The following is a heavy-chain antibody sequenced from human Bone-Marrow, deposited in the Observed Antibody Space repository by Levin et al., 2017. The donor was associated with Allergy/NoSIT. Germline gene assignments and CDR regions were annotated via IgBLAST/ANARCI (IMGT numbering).Heavy chain of an antibody. V-gene: IGHV4-39*01. CDR3: ARHPIDLVSGHYYYGMDV. Sequence: RPSETLSLTCTVSGDSIRSSSYYWGWIRQTPGKGLEWIGSIYYTENTYYNPSLKSRVTVSVDTSMNQFSLKLKSVTAADTAVYYCARHPIDLVSGHYYYGMDVWGQGTTVTVSS. CDR2: IYYTENT. CDR1: GDSIRSSSYY. J-gene: IGHJ6*02. D-gene: IGHD2-21*01.